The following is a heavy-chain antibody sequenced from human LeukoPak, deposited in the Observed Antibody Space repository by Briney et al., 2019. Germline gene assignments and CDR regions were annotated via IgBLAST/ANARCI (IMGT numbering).Heavy chain of an antibody. D-gene: IGHD6-13*01. V-gene: IGHV3-30*02. CDR2: IRYDGSNQ. J-gene: IGHJ4*02. CDR3: AKETGYSSPDY. CDR1: GFTFNNYG. Sequence: GGSLRLSCAASGFTFNNYGMHWVRQAPGKGLEWVAFIRYDGSNQYYADSVKGRFTISRDNSRNMLSLQMNSLSAEDTAVYYCAKETGYSSPDYWGQGALVTVSS.